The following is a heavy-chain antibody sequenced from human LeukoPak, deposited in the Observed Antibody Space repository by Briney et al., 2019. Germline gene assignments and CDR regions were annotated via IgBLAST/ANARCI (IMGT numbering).Heavy chain of an antibody. D-gene: IGHD3-16*01. CDR2: IWNEGTNK. CDR1: GFSFSNHG. Sequence: PGRSLRLSCAASGFSFSNHGMHWVRQAPGKGLEWVALIWNEGTNKYYADSVKGRFTISRDNSKNTLYLQMISLRTEDTAVYYCVGDTPPGGDFFFNYWGQGALVTVSS. V-gene: IGHV3-33*01. J-gene: IGHJ4*02. CDR3: VGDTPPGGDFFFNY.